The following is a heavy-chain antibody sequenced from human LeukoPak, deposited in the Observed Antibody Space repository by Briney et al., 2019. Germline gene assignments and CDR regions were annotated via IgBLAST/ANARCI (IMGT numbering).Heavy chain of an antibody. V-gene: IGHV3-30*04. CDR2: ISYDGSNK. CDR3: ARQSLGASGLDH. D-gene: IGHD1-26*01. CDR1: GFTFSSYA. Sequence: GRSLRLSCAASGFTFSSYAMHWVRQAPGKGLEWVAVISYDGSNKYYADSVKGRFTISRDNSKNTLYLQMNSLRVDDTAIYYCARQSLGASGLDHWGQGVLVTVSS. J-gene: IGHJ4*02.